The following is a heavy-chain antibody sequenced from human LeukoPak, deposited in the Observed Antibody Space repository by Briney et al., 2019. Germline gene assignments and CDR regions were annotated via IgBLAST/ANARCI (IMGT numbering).Heavy chain of an antibody. J-gene: IGHJ4*02. CDR2: IYYSGST. V-gene: IGHV4-59*01. CDR3: AREPDILTGYVDY. CDR1: GGSFSSYY. D-gene: IGHD3-9*01. Sequence: SETLSLTCAVYGGSFSSYYWSWIRQPPGKGLEWIGYIYYSGSTNYNPSLKSRVTISVDTSKNQFSLKLSSVTAADTAVYYCAREPDILTGYVDYWGQGTLVTLSS.